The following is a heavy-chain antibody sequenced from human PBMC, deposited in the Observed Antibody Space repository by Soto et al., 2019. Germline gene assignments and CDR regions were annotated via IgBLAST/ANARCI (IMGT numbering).Heavy chain of an antibody. Sequence: ASVKVSCKASGYTFTSYGISWVRQAPGQGLEWMGWISAYNGNTNYAQKLQGRVTMTTDTSTSTAYMELRSLRSDDTAVYYCARVSYSSGWPPFDYWGQGTLVTVSS. V-gene: IGHV1-18*01. J-gene: IGHJ4*02. CDR3: ARVSYSSGWPPFDY. CDR1: GYTFTSYG. D-gene: IGHD6-19*01. CDR2: ISAYNGNT.